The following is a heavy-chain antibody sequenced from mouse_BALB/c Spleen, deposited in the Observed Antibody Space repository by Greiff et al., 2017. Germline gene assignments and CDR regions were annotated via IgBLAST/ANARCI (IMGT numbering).Heavy chain of an antibody. V-gene: IGHV2-9*02. D-gene: IGHD2-4*01. Sequence: QVQLKESGPGLVAPSQSLSITCTVSGFSLTSYGVHWVRQPPGKGLEWLGVIWAGGSTNYNSALMSRLSISKDNSKSQVFLKMNSLQTDDTAMYYCARDSDYGLAYWGQGTLVTVSA. J-gene: IGHJ3*01. CDR3: ARDSDYGLAY. CDR1: GFSLTSYG. CDR2: IWAGGST.